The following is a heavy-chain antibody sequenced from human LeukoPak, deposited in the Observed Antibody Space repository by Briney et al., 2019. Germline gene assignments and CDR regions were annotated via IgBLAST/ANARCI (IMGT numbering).Heavy chain of an antibody. CDR2: IKQDGSEK. CDR1: GFTFSSYW. Sequence: GGSLRLSCAASGFTFSSYWMSWVRQAPGKGLEWVANIKQDGSEKYYVDSVKGRFTISRDNAKNPLYLQMNSLRAEDTAVYYCATGFFYFYYMDVWGKGTTVTISS. J-gene: IGHJ6*03. D-gene: IGHD1-1*01. V-gene: IGHV3-7*01. CDR3: ATGFFYFYYMDV.